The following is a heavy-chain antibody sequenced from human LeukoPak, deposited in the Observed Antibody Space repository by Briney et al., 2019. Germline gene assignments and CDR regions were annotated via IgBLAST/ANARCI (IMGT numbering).Heavy chain of an antibody. Sequence: PSETLSLTCAVSGYSISSGYYWGWIRQPPGGGLGWIGSIYHSGSTYYNPSLKSRVTISVDTSKILFSLKLRSVTAADTAVYYCAEVERRNYWGQGTLVTVCS. V-gene: IGHV4-38-2*01. CDR1: GYSISSGYY. CDR2: IYHSGST. CDR3: AEVERRNY. J-gene: IGHJ4*02. D-gene: IGHD1-1*01.